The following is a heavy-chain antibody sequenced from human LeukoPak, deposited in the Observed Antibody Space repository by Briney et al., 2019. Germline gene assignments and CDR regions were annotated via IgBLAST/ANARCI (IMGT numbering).Heavy chain of an antibody. V-gene: IGHV1-46*01. CDR3: ARDWVGWLQLEWYFDY. D-gene: IGHD5-24*01. CDR2: INPSGGST. CDR1: GYTFTSYY. Sequence: ASVKVSCKASGYTFTSYYMHWVRQAPGQGLEWMGIINPSGGSTSYAQKFQGRVTMTRDMSTSTVYMELSSLRSEDTAVYYCARDWVGWLQLEWYFDYWGQGTLVTVSS. J-gene: IGHJ4*02.